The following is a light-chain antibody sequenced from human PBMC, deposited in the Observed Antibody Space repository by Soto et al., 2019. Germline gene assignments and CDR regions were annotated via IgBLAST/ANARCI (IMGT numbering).Light chain of an antibody. J-gene: IGKJ3*01. V-gene: IGKV1-5*03. CDR1: QSIGSW. CDR3: QQYGSYGP. Sequence: DIVLTQSPATLSSSLGDRVTITCRASQSIGSWLAWYQQKPGRAPKLLIYKASSLESGVPSRFSGSGSGTEFTLTISSLQPDDFAVYYCQQYGSYGPFGPGTKVDIK. CDR2: KAS.